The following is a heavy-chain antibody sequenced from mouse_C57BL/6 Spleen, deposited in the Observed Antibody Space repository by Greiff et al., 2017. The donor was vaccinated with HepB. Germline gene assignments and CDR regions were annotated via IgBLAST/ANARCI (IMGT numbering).Heavy chain of an antibody. CDR2: ISYDGSN. J-gene: IGHJ1*03. CDR1: GYSITSGYY. CDR3: ARDAFITTVVYWYFDV. D-gene: IGHD1-1*01. V-gene: IGHV3-6*01. Sequence: EVQLQESGPGLVKPSQSLSLTCSVTGYSITSGYYWNWIRQFPGNKLEWMGYISYDGSNNYNPSLKNRISITRDPSTNQFFLKLISVTTEDTATYYCARDAFITTVVYWYFDVWGTGTTVTVSS.